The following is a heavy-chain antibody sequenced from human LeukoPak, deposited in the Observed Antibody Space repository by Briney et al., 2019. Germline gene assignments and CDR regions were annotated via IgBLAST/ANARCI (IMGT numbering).Heavy chain of an antibody. D-gene: IGHD3-22*01. Sequence: GGSLRLSCAASGFTFSSYGMHWVRQAPGKGLEWVAVIWYDGSNKYYADSVKGRFTISRDNSKNTLYLQMNSLRAEDTAVYYCARDRIYYDSSGYADYWGQGTLVTVSS. V-gene: IGHV3-33*08. CDR2: IWYDGSNK. CDR1: GFTFSSYG. CDR3: ARDRIYYDSSGYADY. J-gene: IGHJ4*02.